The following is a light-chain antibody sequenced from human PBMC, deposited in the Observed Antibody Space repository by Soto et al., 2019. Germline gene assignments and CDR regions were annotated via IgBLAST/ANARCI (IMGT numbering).Light chain of an antibody. Sequence: QSVLTQPPSASGTPGQRVTISCSGSSSNIGSNYVYWYQQLPGSAPKLLIYRNDQRPSGVHDRFSASKSGTAASLAISGLRSEDEADYHCAAWDDSLSAVVFGGGTKVTVL. CDR1: SSNIGSNY. CDR3: AAWDDSLSAVV. V-gene: IGLV1-47*01. CDR2: RND. J-gene: IGLJ2*01.